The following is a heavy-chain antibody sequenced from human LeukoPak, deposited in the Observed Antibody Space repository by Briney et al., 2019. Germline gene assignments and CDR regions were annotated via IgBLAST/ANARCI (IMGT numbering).Heavy chain of an antibody. CDR1: GFTFSSYW. J-gene: IGHJ6*02. CDR3: ARAWGYYGMDV. CDR2: INSDGSST. V-gene: IGHV3-74*01. Sequence: GGSLRLSCVASGFTFSSYWMHWVRQAPGKGLVWVSRINSDGSSTSYADSVKGRFTISRDNAKNTLYLQMNSLRAEDTAVYYCARAWGYYGMDVWGQGTTVTVSS. D-gene: IGHD7-27*01.